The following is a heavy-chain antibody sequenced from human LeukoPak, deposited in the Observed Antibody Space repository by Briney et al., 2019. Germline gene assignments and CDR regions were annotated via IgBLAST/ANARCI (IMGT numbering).Heavy chain of an antibody. CDR2: INPNSGGT. CDR3: ARGYDFWSGYSNFDY. Sequence: GASVKVSCKASGYTFTGYYMHWVRQAPGQGLEWMGWINPNSGGTNYAQKFQGRVTMTRDTSISTAYMELSRLRSDDTAVYYCARGYDFWSGYSNFDYWGQGTLVTVSS. V-gene: IGHV1-2*02. D-gene: IGHD3-3*01. CDR1: GYTFTGYY. J-gene: IGHJ4*02.